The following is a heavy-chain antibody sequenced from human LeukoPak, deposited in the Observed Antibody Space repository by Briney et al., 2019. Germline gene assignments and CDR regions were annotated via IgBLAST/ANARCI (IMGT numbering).Heavy chain of an antibody. J-gene: IGHJ5*02. CDR1: GYTFTSYA. Sequence: ASVKVSCKASGYTFTSYAIHWVRQAPGQRLEWMGWISAGNGNTKYSQNFQGRVTFISNTSATTAFMELSSLRSEDAAVYYCARSVVPAATGDWFDPWGQGTLVTVSS. V-gene: IGHV1-3*01. CDR3: ARSVVPAATGDWFDP. CDR2: ISAGNGNT. D-gene: IGHD2-2*01.